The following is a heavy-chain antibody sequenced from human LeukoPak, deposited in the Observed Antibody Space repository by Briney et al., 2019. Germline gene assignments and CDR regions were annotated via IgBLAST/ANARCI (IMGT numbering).Heavy chain of an antibody. Sequence: GGSLRLSCAAPGFTFSSYAMSWVRQAPGKGLEWVLYISNGGSTIYYADSVKGRFTISRDNAKNSLYLQMNSLRAEDTAIYYCARRSASGWFYFDYWGQGTLVTVSS. CDR2: ISNGGSTI. J-gene: IGHJ4*02. V-gene: IGHV3-48*04. D-gene: IGHD6-19*01. CDR1: GFTFSSYA. CDR3: ARRSASGWFYFDY.